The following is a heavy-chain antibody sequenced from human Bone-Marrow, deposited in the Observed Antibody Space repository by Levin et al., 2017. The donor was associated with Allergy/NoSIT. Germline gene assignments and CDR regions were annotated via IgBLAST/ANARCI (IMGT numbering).Heavy chain of an antibody. D-gene: IGHD5-18*01. Sequence: SGGSLRLSCAASGFSFSSYWMSWVRQAPGKGLDWVANIKPDGSEKNYVDSVKGRFIIARDNAKNSLYLQMNSLRAEDTAVYYCATQTSDTAMPSWGQGTLVTVSS. CDR1: GFSFSSYW. V-gene: IGHV3-7*03. CDR3: ATQTSDTAMPS. CDR2: IKPDGSEK. J-gene: IGHJ5*02.